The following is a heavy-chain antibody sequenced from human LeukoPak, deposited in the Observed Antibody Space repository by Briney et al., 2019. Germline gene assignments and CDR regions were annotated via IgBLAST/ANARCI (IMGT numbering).Heavy chain of an antibody. CDR3: ARGGYYGSGNDFRFDP. V-gene: IGHV4-59*01. CDR1: GGSINSYY. CDR2: IHYTGST. D-gene: IGHD3-10*01. Sequence: PSETLSLTCTDSGGSINSYYWSWIRQPPGKGLECIGYIHYTGSTNYNPSLKSRVTISVETSKSQFSLKLSSVTAADTAIYYCARGGYYGSGNDFRFDPWGQGTLVTVSS. J-gene: IGHJ5*02.